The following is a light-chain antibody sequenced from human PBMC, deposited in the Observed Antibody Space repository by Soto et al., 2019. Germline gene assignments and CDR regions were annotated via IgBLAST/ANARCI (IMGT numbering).Light chain of an antibody. CDR2: RAS. J-gene: IGKJ5*01. Sequence: EIVMTQSPSTLSVSPVERGTLSCMASQSVSSNLAWYQQKPGQSPRLLIYRASSRATGIPDRFSGSGSGTDFTLTISRLEPEDFAVYYCLQYGSSPRITFGQGTRLEIK. CDR3: LQYGSSPRIT. CDR1: QSVSSN. V-gene: IGKV3-20*01.